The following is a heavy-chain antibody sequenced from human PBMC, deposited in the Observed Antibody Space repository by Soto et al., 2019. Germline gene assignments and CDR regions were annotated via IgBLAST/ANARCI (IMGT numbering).Heavy chain of an antibody. CDR1: GGTSSSYA. CDR3: ARVGVAGITIFGVAAQPYGMDV. J-gene: IGHJ6*02. CDR2: IIPIFGTA. D-gene: IGHD3-3*01. V-gene: IGHV1-69*13. Sequence: SVKVSCKASGGTSSSYAISWVRQAPGQGLEWMGGIIPIFGTANYAQKFQGRVTITADESTSTAYMELSSLRSEDTAVYYCARVGVAGITIFGVAAQPYGMDVWGQGTTVTVSS.